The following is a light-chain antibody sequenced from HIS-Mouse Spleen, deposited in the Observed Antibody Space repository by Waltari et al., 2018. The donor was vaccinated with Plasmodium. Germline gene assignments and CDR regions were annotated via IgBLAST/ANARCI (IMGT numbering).Light chain of an antibody. CDR3: YSTDSSGNHRV. CDR1: ALPKNA. CDR2: EDS. Sequence: SYELTPPPSESVSPGHTARLPCPGDALPKNAAYWYPQKSGQAPVLVIYEDSKRPSGIPERVSGSSSGTMATLTISGAQVEDEADYYCYSTDSSGNHRVFGGGTKLTVL. V-gene: IGLV3-10*01. J-gene: IGLJ3*02.